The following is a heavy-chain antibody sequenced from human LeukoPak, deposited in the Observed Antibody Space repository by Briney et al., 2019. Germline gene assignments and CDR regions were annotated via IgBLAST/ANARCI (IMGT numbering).Heavy chain of an antibody. CDR1: GYTFTSYG. Sequence: ASVKVSCKASGYTFTSYGISWVRQAPGQGLEWMGWISAYNGNTNYVQKLQGRVTMTTDTSTSTAYMELRSLRSDDTAVYYCARDERTGYSSGFDYWGQGTLVTVSS. CDR2: ISAYNGNT. D-gene: IGHD6-19*01. V-gene: IGHV1-18*01. CDR3: ARDERTGYSSGFDY. J-gene: IGHJ4*02.